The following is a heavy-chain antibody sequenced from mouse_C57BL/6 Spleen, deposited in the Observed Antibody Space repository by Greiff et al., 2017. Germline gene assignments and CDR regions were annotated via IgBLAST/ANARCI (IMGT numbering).Heavy chain of an antibody. CDR1: GYSFTGYY. V-gene: IGHV1-42*01. CDR3: ARSETADY. J-gene: IGHJ2*01. D-gene: IGHD4-1*01. CDR2: INPSTGGT. Sequence: VQLQQSGPELVKPGASVKISCKASGYSFTGYYMNWVKQSPEKSLEWIGEINPSTGGTTYNQKFKAKATLTVDKSSSTAYMQLKSLTSEDSAVYYCARSETADYWGQGTTLTVSS.